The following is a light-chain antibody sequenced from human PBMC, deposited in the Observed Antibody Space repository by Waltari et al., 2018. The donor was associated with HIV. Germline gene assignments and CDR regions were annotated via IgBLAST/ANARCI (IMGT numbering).Light chain of an antibody. V-gene: IGKV1-5*03. J-gene: IGKJ1*01. CDR2: RAS. CDR3: QQYSTLGT. Sequence: DIQMTQSPSTLSASVGDRVTLTCRASQSVGIWLAWYQQKPGKAPNLLIYRASDLESGVPPRFSASGSGTEFSLTISNMQPEDFGTYYCQQYSTLGTFGQGTEVEIK. CDR1: QSVGIW.